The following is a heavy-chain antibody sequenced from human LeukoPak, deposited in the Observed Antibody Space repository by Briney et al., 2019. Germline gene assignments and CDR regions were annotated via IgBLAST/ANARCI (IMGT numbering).Heavy chain of an antibody. CDR3: AKHRSFYGNSAVDS. V-gene: IGHV3-23*01. CDR1: GFTISSSA. Sequence: GGSLRLSWAASGFTISSSAMSWVRQVPGKGLEWVSGISASGGSTSYADSVRGRFTISRDNSKNTLYVQMNSLRDEDTAVYYCAKHRSFYGNSAVDSWGQGTLVTVSS. J-gene: IGHJ4*02. CDR2: ISASGGST. D-gene: IGHD4-23*01.